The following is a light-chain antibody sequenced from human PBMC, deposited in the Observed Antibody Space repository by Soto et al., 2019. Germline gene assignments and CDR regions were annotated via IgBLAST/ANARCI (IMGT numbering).Light chain of an antibody. J-gene: IGKJ5*01. Sequence: DIQITQSPSSVSASVGDRVTISCRASEDINSRLAWYKQKPGNAPKLLIYAAFILQSGVPSRFSGYGSGTDGTLSISSLQPEEFATDYGQQADSFPITVGQGTRLEIK. CDR2: AAF. V-gene: IGKV1-12*01. CDR1: EDINSR. CDR3: QQADSFPIT.